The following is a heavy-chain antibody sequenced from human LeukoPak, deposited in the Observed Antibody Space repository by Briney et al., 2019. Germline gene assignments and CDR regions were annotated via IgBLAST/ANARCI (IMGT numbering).Heavy chain of an antibody. J-gene: IGHJ2*01. CDR3: ARGQTYLRPRYFDL. CDR1: GGSFSGYY. CDR2: INHSGST. V-gene: IGHV4-34*01. Sequence: SETLSLTCAVYGGSFSGYYWSWIRQLPGKGLEWIGEINHSGSTNYNPSLKSRVTISVDTSKNQFSLKLSSVTAADTAVYYCARGQTYLRPRYFDLWGRGTLVTVSS.